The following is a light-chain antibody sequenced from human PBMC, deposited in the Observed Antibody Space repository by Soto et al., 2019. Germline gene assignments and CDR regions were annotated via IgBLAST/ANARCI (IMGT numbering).Light chain of an antibody. V-gene: IGLV2-23*01. Sequence: QSALAQPASVSGSPGQSITISCAGTNRDVGGYNYVSWYQQYPGKAPKLIIYEGSKRPSGVSNRFSGSKSGNTASLTISGLQAEDEADYYCCSYAGSSPVVFGGGTKLTVL. J-gene: IGLJ2*01. CDR1: NRDVGGYNY. CDR3: CSYAGSSPVV. CDR2: EGS.